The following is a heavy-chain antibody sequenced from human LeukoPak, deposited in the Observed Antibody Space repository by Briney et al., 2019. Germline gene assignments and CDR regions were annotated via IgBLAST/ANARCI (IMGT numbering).Heavy chain of an antibody. CDR2: INPKSGDT. D-gene: IGHD6-6*01. J-gene: IGHJ4*02. CDR1: GYTFTVYY. CDR3: AKDLAAGRRIAVRPDY. Sequence: GASVKVSCKASGYTFTVYYIHWVRQAPGQGLEWMGWINPKSGDTRYAQKFQARVTMTRDTSISTAYMDLSRLTSDDTAVYYCAKDLAAGRRIAVRPDYWGQGTLVTVSS. V-gene: IGHV1-2*02.